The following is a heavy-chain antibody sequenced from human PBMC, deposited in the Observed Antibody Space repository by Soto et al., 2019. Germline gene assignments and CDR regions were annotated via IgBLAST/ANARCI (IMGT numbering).Heavy chain of an antibody. D-gene: IGHD3-3*01. V-gene: IGHV1-18*01. J-gene: IGHJ6*03. CDR3: ARDRVVIIDYYYYYMDV. CDR1: GYTFTSYG. CDR2: ISAYNGNT. Sequence: ASVKVSCKASGYTFTSYGISWVRQAPGQGLEWMGWISAYNGNTNYAQKLQGRVTMTTDTSTSTAYMELRSLRSDDTAVYYCARDRVVIIDYYYYYMDVWGKGTTVTAP.